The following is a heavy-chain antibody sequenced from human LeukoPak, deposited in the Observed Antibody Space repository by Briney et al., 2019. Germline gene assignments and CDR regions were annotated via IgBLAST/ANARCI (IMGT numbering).Heavy chain of an antibody. V-gene: IGHV4-34*01. D-gene: IGHD3-10*01. Sequence: SETLSLTCAVYGGSFSGYYWSWIRQPPGKGLEWIGEINHSGSTNYNPSLKSRVTISVDTSKNQFSLKLSSVTAADTAVYYCAREAFGELLGGFDYWGQGTLVTVSS. CDR1: GGSFSGYY. CDR2: INHSGST. J-gene: IGHJ4*02. CDR3: AREAFGELLGGFDY.